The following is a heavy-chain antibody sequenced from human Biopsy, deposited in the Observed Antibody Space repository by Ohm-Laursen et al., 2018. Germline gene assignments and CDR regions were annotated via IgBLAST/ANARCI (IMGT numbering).Heavy chain of an antibody. CDR3: TRGGYYYDSLAYYYWFDP. CDR2: INAKTGDT. CDR1: GYTFTGCH. Sequence: SVTVSCKPSGYTFTGCHVHWVRQAPGQGLEWMGWINAKTGDTNYAQKFQGRVTMTRDTSISTAYVDLSSLRSDDTAVYYCTRGGYYYDSLAYYYWFDPWGQGTLVTVSS. J-gene: IGHJ5*02. V-gene: IGHV1-2*02. D-gene: IGHD3-22*01.